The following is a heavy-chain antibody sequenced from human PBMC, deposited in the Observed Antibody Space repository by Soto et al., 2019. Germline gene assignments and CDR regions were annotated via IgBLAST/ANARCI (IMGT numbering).Heavy chain of an antibody. CDR3: ARVPYSSGWYQNYYYYGMDG. CDR2: ISAYNGNT. CDR1: GYTFTSYG. V-gene: IGHV1-18*01. Sequence: QVQLVQSGAEVKKPGASVKVSCKASGYTFTSYGISWVRQAPGQGLEWMGWISAYNGNTNYAQKLQGRVTMTTDTSTSTAYMELRSLRSDDTAVYYCARVPYSSGWYQNYYYYGMDGWGQGTTVTVSS. D-gene: IGHD6-19*01. J-gene: IGHJ6*02.